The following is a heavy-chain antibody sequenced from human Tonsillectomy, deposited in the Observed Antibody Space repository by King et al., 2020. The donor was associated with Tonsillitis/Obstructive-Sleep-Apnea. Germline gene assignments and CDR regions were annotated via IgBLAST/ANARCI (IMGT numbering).Heavy chain of an antibody. J-gene: IGHJ3*02. D-gene: IGHD1-1*01. CDR1: GVSISSSNC. CDR2: IYQIGRT. V-gene: IGHV4-4*02. CDR3: ARGDIQHDAIDI. Sequence: VQLQESCPGLVKPSGTLALTCAVSGVSISSSNCWTWVRQPPGKGLEWIWEIYQIGRTNYNPSLGSRVTISLDKSKNQFSFKLCALTAADTAIFYCARGDIQHDAIDIWGLGTMVIVSS.